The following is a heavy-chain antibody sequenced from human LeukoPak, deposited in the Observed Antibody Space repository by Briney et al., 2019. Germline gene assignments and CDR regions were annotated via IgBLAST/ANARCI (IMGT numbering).Heavy chain of an antibody. Sequence: ASVKVSCKASGYTFTSYDINWVRQATGQGLEWMGWMNPNSGNTGYAQKFQGRVTMTRNTSISTAYMELSSLRSGDTAVYYCARGRLHIVVVTAYYFDYWGQGTLVTVSS. D-gene: IGHD2-21*02. J-gene: IGHJ4*02. CDR2: MNPNSGNT. CDR1: GYTFTSYD. CDR3: ARGRLHIVVVTAYYFDY. V-gene: IGHV1-8*01.